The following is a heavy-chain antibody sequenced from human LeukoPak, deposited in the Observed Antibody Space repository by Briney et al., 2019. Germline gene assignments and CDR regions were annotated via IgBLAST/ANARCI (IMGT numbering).Heavy chain of an antibody. Sequence: GASVKLSCTASGYTFTGYNTHWVRHGPEQGLGWMGWINPNSGGTNYAQKFQGRVTMTRDTSISTAYMELSSLRAEDTAVYYCARDLREYYFDRSGFSLGHWGQGTLVTVSS. CDR3: ARDLREYYFDRSGFSLGH. CDR1: GYTFTGYN. V-gene: IGHV1-2*02. D-gene: IGHD3-22*01. J-gene: IGHJ4*02. CDR2: INPNSGGT.